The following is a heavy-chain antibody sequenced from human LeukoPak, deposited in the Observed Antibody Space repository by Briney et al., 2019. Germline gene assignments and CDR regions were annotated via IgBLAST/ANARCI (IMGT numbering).Heavy chain of an antibody. V-gene: IGHV4-39*01. CDR2: IYYSGST. CDR3: GASGFNWFDP. CDR1: GGSISSSSYY. Sequence: SETLSLTCTVSGGSISSSSYYWGWIRQPPGKGLEWIGSIYYSGSTYYNPSLKSRVTKSVDTSKNQFSLKLSSVTAADTAVYYCGASGFNWFDPWGQGTLVTVSS. J-gene: IGHJ5*02.